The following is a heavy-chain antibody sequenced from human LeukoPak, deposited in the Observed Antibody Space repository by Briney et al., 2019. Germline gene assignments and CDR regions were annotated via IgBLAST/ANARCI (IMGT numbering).Heavy chain of an antibody. J-gene: IGHJ4*02. Sequence: GESLRLSCAASGCTFSNYKMNWVRQAPGRGLEWVSSISSTSTYIYYTDSVKGRFTISRDNAKNSLYMQMNSLRAEDTAIYYCAIDPGTVDTPMVPVWDYWGQGTVVTVSS. CDR1: GCTFSNYK. V-gene: IGHV3-21*01. D-gene: IGHD5-18*01. CDR3: AIDPGTVDTPMVPVWDY. CDR2: ISSTSTYI.